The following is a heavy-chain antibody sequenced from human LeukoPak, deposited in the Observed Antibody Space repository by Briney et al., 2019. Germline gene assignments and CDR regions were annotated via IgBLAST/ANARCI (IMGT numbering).Heavy chain of an antibody. J-gene: IGHJ4*02. D-gene: IGHD1/OR15-1a*01. CDR2: IYNSGTT. Sequence: SETLSLTCSVSVGSIRDNYWSWIRQPPGKGLEWIGYIYNSGTTSYNPSLKGQVTISVDTSKNQFSLKLYSVTAAVTAVYYCARGNKYAGVFDYWGQGTLVTVSS. CDR1: VGSIRDNY. V-gene: IGHV4-59*01. CDR3: ARGNKYAGVFDY.